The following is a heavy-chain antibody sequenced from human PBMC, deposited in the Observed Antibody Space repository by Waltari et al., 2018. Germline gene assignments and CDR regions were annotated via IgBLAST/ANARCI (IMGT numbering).Heavy chain of an antibody. CDR1: GLTFGGDG. Sequence: QVQLVESGGGVVQPGGSLRLSCAASGLTFGGDGMPWVRPAPGKGLEWVAFIRYDGSNKYYADSVKGRFTISRDNSKNTLYLQMNSLRAEDTAVYYCAKDRDIAAAAFDAFDIWGQGTMVTVSS. V-gene: IGHV3-30*02. CDR3: AKDRDIAAAAFDAFDI. J-gene: IGHJ3*02. CDR2: IRYDGSNK. D-gene: IGHD6-13*01.